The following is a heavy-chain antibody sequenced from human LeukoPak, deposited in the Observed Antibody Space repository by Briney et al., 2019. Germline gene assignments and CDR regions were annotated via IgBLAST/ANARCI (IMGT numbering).Heavy chain of an antibody. Sequence: PGGSLRLSCAASGFTFSSYWMHWVRQAPGKGLVWVSRINSDGSSTGYADSVKGRFTISRDNAKNTLYLQMNSLRAEDTAVYYCARGYRRDGYTLYYFDYWGQGTLVTVSS. CDR3: ARGYRRDGYTLYYFDY. CDR1: GFTFSSYW. CDR2: INSDGSST. V-gene: IGHV3-74*01. D-gene: IGHD5-24*01. J-gene: IGHJ4*02.